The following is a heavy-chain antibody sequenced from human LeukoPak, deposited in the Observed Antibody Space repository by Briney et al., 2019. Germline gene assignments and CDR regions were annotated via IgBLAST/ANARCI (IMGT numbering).Heavy chain of an antibody. CDR3: ARNRLELLSSPWWDC. V-gene: IGHV1-69*01. CDR2: IIPIFDTA. J-gene: IGHJ4*02. Sequence: SVKVSCKASGGTFSSYAISWVRQAPGQGLEWMGGIIPIFDTANYAQKFQGRVTITADESTSTAYMELSSLRSEDTAVYYCARNRLELLSSPWWDCWGQGTLVTVSS. CDR1: GGTFSSYA. D-gene: IGHD1-7*01.